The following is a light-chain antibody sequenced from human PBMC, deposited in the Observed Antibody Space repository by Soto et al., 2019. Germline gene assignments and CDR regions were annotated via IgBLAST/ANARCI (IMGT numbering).Light chain of an antibody. J-gene: IGKJ4*01. CDR1: QSINNY. V-gene: IGKV3-11*01. Sequence: EIVLTQSPATLSLSPGERATLSCRASQSINNYLAWFQQKPGQPPRLLIYDVTIRATGVPGRFSGSGSGTDFTLTISTVEPEDFAIYYCQQRSDWLTFGGGTKVEI. CDR2: DVT. CDR3: QQRSDWLT.